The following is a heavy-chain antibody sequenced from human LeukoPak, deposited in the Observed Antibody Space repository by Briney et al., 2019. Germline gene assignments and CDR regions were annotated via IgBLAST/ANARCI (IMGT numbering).Heavy chain of an antibody. Sequence: SETLSLTCTVSGGSISSGDYYRSWIRQPPGKGLDWIGYIYYSGSTYYNPSLKSRVTISVDTSKNQFSLKLSSVTAADTAVYYCARDRPSKEYYDFWSGYPERNYYYYGMDVWGQGTTVTVSS. CDR1: GGSISSGDYY. CDR3: ARDRPSKEYYDFWSGYPERNYYYYGMDV. J-gene: IGHJ6*02. V-gene: IGHV4-30-4*01. D-gene: IGHD3-3*01. CDR2: IYYSGST.